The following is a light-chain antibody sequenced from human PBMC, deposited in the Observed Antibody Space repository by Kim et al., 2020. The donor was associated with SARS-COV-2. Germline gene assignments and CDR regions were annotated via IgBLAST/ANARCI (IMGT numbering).Light chain of an antibody. J-gene: IGKJ2*01. Sequence: DIPLPPSPSSLSASVGDRVTITCQASQDISNYLNWYQQKPGKAPKLLIYDASNLETGVPSRFSGSGSGTDFTFTISSLQPEDIATYYCQQYANLPPYTFGQGTKLQI. CDR3: QQYANLPPYT. V-gene: IGKV1-33*01. CDR1: QDISNY. CDR2: DAS.